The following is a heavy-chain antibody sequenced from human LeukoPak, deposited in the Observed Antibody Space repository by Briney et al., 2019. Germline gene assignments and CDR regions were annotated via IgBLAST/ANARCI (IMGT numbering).Heavy chain of an antibody. D-gene: IGHD3-9*01. J-gene: IGHJ4*02. CDR3: ARAASRWYYDTLGYFDY. V-gene: IGHV3-33*01. Sequence: PGGSLRLSCAAAGFTFSSHGMHWGRQAPGKGLEWVAVIWYDGSNKYYADSVKGRFTISRDNSKNTLYLQMNSLRAEDTAVYYCARAASRWYYDTLGYFDYWGQGTLVTVSS. CDR2: IWYDGSNK. CDR1: GFTFSSHG.